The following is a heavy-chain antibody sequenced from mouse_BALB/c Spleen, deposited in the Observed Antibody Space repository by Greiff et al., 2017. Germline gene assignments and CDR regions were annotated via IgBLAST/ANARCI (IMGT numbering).Heavy chain of an antibody. CDR2: ISSGGST. J-gene: IGHJ2*01. D-gene: IGHD2-4*01. CDR3: ARVAMITTAYYFDY. V-gene: IGHV5-6-5*01. CDR1: GFTFSSYA. Sequence: EVKLMESGGGLVKPGGSLKLSCAASGFTFSSYAMSWVRQTPEKRLEWVASISSGGSTYYPDSVKGRFTISRDNARNILYLQMSSLRSEDTAMYYCARVAMITTAYYFDYWGQGTTLTVSS.